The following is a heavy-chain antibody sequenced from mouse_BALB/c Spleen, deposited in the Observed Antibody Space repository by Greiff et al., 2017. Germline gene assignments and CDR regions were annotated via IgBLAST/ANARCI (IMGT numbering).Heavy chain of an antibody. CDR2: ISTYYGDA. CDR1: GYTFTDYA. V-gene: IGHV1S137*01. Sequence: QVQLQQSGAELVRPGVSVKISCKGSGYTFTDYAMHWVKQSHAKSLEWIGVISTYYGDASYNQKFKGKATMTVDKSSSTAYMELARLTSEDSAIYYCAKGGGRRGTSFAYWGQGTLVTVSA. J-gene: IGHJ3*01. CDR3: AKGGGRRGTSFAY. D-gene: IGHD1-1*02.